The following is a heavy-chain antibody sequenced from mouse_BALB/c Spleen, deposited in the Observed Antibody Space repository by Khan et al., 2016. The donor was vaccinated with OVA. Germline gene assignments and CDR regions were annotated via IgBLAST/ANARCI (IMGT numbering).Heavy chain of an antibody. J-gene: IGHJ2*01. Sequence: EVKLLESGPGLVKPSQSLSLICTVTGYSITSDYAWNWIRQFPGNKLEWMGFISYSGNTNYNPSLKNRISSNRRTSKNQFFLHLNSMTTEDTTTYYCARVYGGDFDYWGQGTTLTVSS. CDR2: ISYSGNT. V-gene: IGHV3-2*02. D-gene: IGHD1-1*01. CDR3: ARVYGGDFDY. CDR1: GYSITSDYA.